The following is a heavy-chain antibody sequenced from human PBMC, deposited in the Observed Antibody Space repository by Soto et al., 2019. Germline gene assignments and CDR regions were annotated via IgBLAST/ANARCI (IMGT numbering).Heavy chain of an antibody. CDR2: INHSGST. CDR1: GGSFSGYY. V-gene: IGHV4-34*01. Sequence: PSETLSLTCAVYGGSFSGYYWSWIRQPPGKGLEWIGEINHSGSTNYNPSLKSRVTISVDTSKNQFSLKLSSVTAADTAVYYCARGTNYYDSSGYYPLFDYWGQGTLVTVS. D-gene: IGHD3-22*01. J-gene: IGHJ4*02. CDR3: ARGTNYYDSSGYYPLFDY.